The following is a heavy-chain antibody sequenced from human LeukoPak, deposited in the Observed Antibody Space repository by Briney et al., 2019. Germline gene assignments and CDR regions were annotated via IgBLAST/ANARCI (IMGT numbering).Heavy chain of an antibody. D-gene: IGHD3-10*01. J-gene: IGHJ4*02. CDR1: GFTFSNAW. Sequence: GGSLRLSCAASGFTFSNAWMSWVRQAPGKGLEWVAFIRYDGSNKYYADSVKGRFTISRDNSKNTLYLQMNSLKTEDTAVYYCTRGHALYYYGSGEEYFDYWGQGTLVTVSS. CDR3: TRGHALYYYGSGEEYFDY. CDR2: IRYDGSNK. V-gene: IGHV3-30*02.